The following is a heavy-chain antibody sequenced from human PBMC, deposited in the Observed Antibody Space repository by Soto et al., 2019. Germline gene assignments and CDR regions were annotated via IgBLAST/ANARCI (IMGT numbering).Heavy chain of an antibody. V-gene: IGHV3-30*18. CDR2: ISYDGSNK. CDR3: AKQLGYCSSTSCRDYYYGMDV. D-gene: IGHD2-2*01. J-gene: IGHJ6*02. Sequence: PGGSLRLSCAASGFTFNNYGMHWVRQAPGKGLEWVAVISYDGSNKYYADSVEGRLTISRDNSKNTLYLQMSSLKAEDTAVYYCAKQLGYCSSTSCRDYYYGMDVWGQGTTVTVSS. CDR1: GFTFNNYG.